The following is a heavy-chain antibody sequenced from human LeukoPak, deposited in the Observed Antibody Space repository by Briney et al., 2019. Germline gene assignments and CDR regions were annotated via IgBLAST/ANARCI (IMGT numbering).Heavy chain of an antibody. CDR1: GGSINSYY. V-gene: IGHV4-4*07. J-gene: IGHJ4*02. CDR3: ARDGQDSILGASHG. Sequence: PSETLSLTCTVSGGSINSYYWSWIRQPAGKGLEWIGRIYSSGSTNYNPSLKSRVSMSVDTSKNQFSLKLTSVTAADTAVYYCARDGQDSILGASHGWGQGTLVTVSS. D-gene: IGHD3-3*02. CDR2: IYSSGST.